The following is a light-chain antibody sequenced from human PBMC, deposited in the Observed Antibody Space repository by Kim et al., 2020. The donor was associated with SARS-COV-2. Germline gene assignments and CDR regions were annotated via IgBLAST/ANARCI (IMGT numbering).Light chain of an antibody. Sequence: SSELTQDPSVSVALGQTVTITCQGDSLRKYYATWYQQRPGQAPALVIYGNNNRPSGIPDRFSGSSSGNTASLTITGAQAVDEATYYCKSRDSTDKLLFGGGSKLTVL. CDR3: KSRDSTDKLL. J-gene: IGLJ2*01. CDR1: SLRKYY. V-gene: IGLV3-19*01. CDR2: GNN.